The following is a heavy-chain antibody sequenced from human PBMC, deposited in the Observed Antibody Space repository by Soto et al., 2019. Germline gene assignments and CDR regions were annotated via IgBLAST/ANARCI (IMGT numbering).Heavy chain of an antibody. D-gene: IGHD2-8*02. V-gene: IGHV1-3*01. Sequence: ASVKVSCKASGYTFSSYAIHWVRQAPGQSLEWMGCINDADGNTKYSQKFQGRVTLTRDTSASTAYMELSSLKSEDTAVYYCARDPPRSGPNFDNWGQGTLVTVSS. CDR3: ARDPPRSGPNFDN. CDR1: GYTFSSYA. CDR2: INDADGNT. J-gene: IGHJ4*02.